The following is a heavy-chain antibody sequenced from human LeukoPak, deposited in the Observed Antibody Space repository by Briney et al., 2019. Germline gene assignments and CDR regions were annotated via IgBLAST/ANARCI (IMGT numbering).Heavy chain of an antibody. D-gene: IGHD6-19*01. CDR3: ARAPPAGYYFDY. CDR1: GYTFTSYD. Sequence: ASVKVSCKASGYTFTSYDINWVRQATGQGLEWMGWMNPNSGNTGYAQKFQGRVTMTRNTSISTAYMELSSLRSEDTAVYYCARAPPAGYYFDYWGQGTLVTVSS. CDR2: MNPNSGNT. J-gene: IGHJ4*02. V-gene: IGHV1-8*01.